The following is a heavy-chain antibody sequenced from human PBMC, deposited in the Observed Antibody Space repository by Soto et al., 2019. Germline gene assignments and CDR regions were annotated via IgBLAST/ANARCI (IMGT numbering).Heavy chain of an antibody. J-gene: IGHJ4*02. Sequence: GGSLRLSCAASGFTFSDYYMSWIRQAPGKGLEWVSYISSSGSTIYYADSVKGRFTIARDNAKNSLYLQMNSLRAEDTAVYSGAREGVLSSGVMGSFDYWGQGTLVTVSS. CDR1: GFTFSDYY. CDR3: AREGVLSSGVMGSFDY. CDR2: ISSSGSTI. V-gene: IGHV3-11*01. D-gene: IGHD6-19*01.